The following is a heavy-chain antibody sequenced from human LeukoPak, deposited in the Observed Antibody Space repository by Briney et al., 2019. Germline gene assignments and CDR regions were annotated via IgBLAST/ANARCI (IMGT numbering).Heavy chain of an antibody. D-gene: IGHD2-2*01. CDR3: ARPDVPAAPGNAFDI. Sequence: GESLKISCKGSGYRFTSYWIGWVRQMPGKGLEWMGIIYPGDSHTRYSPSFQGQVTLSADKSISTAYLQWSSLKASDTAMYYCARPDVPAAPGNAFDIWGQGTMVTVSS. V-gene: IGHV5-51*01. CDR2: IYPGDSHT. J-gene: IGHJ3*02. CDR1: GYRFTSYW.